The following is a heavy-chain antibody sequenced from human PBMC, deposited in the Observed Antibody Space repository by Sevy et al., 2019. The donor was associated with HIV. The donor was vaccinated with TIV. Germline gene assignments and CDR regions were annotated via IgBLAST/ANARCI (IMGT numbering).Heavy chain of an antibody. CDR3: AERTNDVFYYGMDV. V-gene: IGHV6-1*01. CDR2: TYYRSKWYN. Sequence: SQTLSLTCAISGDSVSSIRTSWNWIRQSPSRGLEWLGRTYYRSKWYNDYATSVKSRITINADTSKNQVSLQLMSVTPEDTAVYYCAERTNDVFYYGMDVWGQGTTVTVSS. CDR1: GDSVSSIRTS. J-gene: IGHJ6*02.